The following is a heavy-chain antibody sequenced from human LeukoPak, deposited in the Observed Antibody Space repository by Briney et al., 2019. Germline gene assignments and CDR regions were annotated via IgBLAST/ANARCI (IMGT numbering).Heavy chain of an antibody. CDR3: ARVSRSGYYGEY. CDR2: IKQDGSEQ. J-gene: IGHJ4*02. D-gene: IGHD3-3*01. CDR1: GFTFTRYW. V-gene: IGHV3-7*01. Sequence: GGSLRLSCAASGFTFTRYWMAWVPQAPGKGLEWVANIKQDGSEQYHVDSVRGRFTMSRDNTKNIVFLQMDSLRVEDTAVYYCARVSRSGYYGEYWGQGTTVTVSS.